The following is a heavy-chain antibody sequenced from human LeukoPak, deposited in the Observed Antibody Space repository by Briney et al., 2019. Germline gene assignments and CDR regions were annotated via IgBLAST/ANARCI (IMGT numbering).Heavy chain of an antibody. D-gene: IGHD2-15*01. Sequence: SETLSLTCTVSGGSISSYYWSWIRQPPGKGLEWIGYIYYSGSTDSNPSLKSRVTISVDTSKNQISLKLSSVTAADTAVYYCARTYCRGGSCHFDYWGQGTLVTVSS. CDR3: ARTYCRGGSCHFDY. CDR2: IYYSGST. V-gene: IGHV4-59*08. J-gene: IGHJ4*02. CDR1: GGSISSYY.